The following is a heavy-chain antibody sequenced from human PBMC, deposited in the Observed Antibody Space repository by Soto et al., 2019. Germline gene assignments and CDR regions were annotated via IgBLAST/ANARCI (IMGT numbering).Heavy chain of an antibody. CDR2: ISGSGGST. CDR3: ATAPREYSSSCGYGMDV. V-gene: IGHV3-23*01. J-gene: IGHJ6*01. Sequence: GGSLRLSCAASGFTFSSYAMSWVRQAPGKGLEWVSAISGSGGSTYYADSVKGRFTISRDNSKNTLYLQMNSLRAENTAVYYCATAPREYSSSCGYGMDVWEQGTTVTVSS. CDR1: GFTFSSYA. D-gene: IGHD6-6*01.